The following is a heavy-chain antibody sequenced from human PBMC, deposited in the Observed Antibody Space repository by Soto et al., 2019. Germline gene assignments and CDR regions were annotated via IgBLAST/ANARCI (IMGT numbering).Heavy chain of an antibody. Sequence: GGSLRLSCAASGFTFSSYAMHWVRQAPGKGLEWVAVISYDGSNKYYADSVKGRFTISRDNSKNTLYLQMNSLRAEDTAVYYCARERPGIHYGMDVWGQGTTVTVSS. D-gene: IGHD5-18*01. CDR2: ISYDGSNK. V-gene: IGHV3-30-3*01. J-gene: IGHJ6*02. CDR1: GFTFSSYA. CDR3: ARERPGIHYGMDV.